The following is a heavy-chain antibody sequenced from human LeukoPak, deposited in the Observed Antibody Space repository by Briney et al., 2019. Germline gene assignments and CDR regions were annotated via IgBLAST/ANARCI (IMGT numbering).Heavy chain of an antibody. J-gene: IGHJ4*02. V-gene: IGHV3-43*02. CDR3: AKELSGSSGLDY. CDR2: ISGGGGSK. D-gene: IGHD1-26*01. Sequence: KAGGSLRLSCAASGFTFDDYAMHWVRRPPGKGLEWISLISGGGGSKHYADSVKGRLTISRDNSKNSLHLQINSLRTEDTALYYCAKELSGSSGLDYWGQGTLVTVSS. CDR1: GFTFDDYA.